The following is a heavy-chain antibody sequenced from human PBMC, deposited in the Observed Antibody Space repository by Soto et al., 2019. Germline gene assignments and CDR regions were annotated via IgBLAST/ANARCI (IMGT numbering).Heavy chain of an antibody. CDR2: ISYDGSNK. J-gene: IGHJ2*01. V-gene: IGHV3-30-3*01. CDR1: GFTFSSYA. D-gene: IGHD4-17*01. Sequence: QVQLVESGGGVVQPGRSLRLSCAASGFTFSSYAMHWVRQAPGKGLEWVAVISYDGSNKYYADSVKGRFTISRDNSKNTLYLQMNSLRAEDTAVYYCARDTDYGESGGFDLWGRGTLVTVSS. CDR3: ARDTDYGESGGFDL.